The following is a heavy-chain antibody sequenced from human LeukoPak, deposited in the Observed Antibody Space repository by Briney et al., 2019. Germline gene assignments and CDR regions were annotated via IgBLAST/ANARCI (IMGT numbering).Heavy chain of an antibody. CDR2: ISWNSGSI. Sequence: GRSLRLSCAASGFTFDDYAMHWVRQAPGEGLEWVSGISWNSGSIGYADSVKGRFTISRDNAKNSLYLQMNSLRAEDTALYYCAKSALLPHIDYWGQGTLVTVSS. CDR1: GFTFDDYA. D-gene: IGHD2-15*01. V-gene: IGHV3-9*01. CDR3: AKSALLPHIDY. J-gene: IGHJ4*02.